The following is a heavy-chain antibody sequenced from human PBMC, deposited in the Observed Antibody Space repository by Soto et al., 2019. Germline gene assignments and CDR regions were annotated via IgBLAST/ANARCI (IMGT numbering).Heavy chain of an antibody. J-gene: IGHJ5*02. V-gene: IGHV4-39*01. CDR2: IYYSGST. CDR1: GGSISSSSYY. Sequence: QLQLQESGPGLVKPSETLSLTCTVSGGSISSSSYYWGWIRQPPGKGLEWIGSIYYSGSTYYNPSLKSRVTISVDTSKNQFSLKLSSVTAADTAVDYCAIKIPQNWFDPWGQGTLVTVSS. CDR3: AIKIPQNWFDP.